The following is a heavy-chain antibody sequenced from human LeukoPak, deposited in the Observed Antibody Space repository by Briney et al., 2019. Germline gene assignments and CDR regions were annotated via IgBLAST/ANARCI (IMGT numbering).Heavy chain of an antibody. CDR2: ISSSSSYI. CDR3: ATRYSYGYVTRDDY. CDR1: GFTFSSYS. D-gene: IGHD5-18*01. Sequence: PGGSLRLSCAASGFTFSSYSMNWVRQAPGKGLEWVSYISSSSSYIYYADSVKGRFTISRDNAKNSLYLQMNSLRAEDTAVYYCATRYSYGYVTRDDYWGQGTLVTVSS. V-gene: IGHV3-21*05. J-gene: IGHJ4*02.